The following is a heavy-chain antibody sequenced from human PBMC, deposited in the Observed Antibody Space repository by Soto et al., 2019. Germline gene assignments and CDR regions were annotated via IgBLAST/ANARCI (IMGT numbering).Heavy chain of an antibody. Sequence: PGESLKISCKGSGYSFTSYWIGWVRQMPGKGLEWMGIIYPGDSDTRYSPSFQGQVTISADKSISTAYLQWSSLKASDTAMYYCASSGRGRRREGHYYYRMDVWGQGTTVTVSS. D-gene: IGHD3-10*01. CDR2: IYPGDSDT. CDR1: GYSFTSYW. V-gene: IGHV5-51*01. CDR3: ASSGRGRRREGHYYYRMDV. J-gene: IGHJ6*02.